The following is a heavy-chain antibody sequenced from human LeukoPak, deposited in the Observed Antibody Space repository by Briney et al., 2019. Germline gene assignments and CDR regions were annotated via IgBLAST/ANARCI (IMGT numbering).Heavy chain of an antibody. CDR1: GFTFSSYE. CDR3: VRGDRYFFDF. V-gene: IGHV3-48*03. CDR2: IGNAGRTI. Sequence: GGSLRLSCAASGFTFSSYEMNWVRQAPGRGLEWVSYIGNAGRTIYYTDSVKGRFTISRDNAKNSLYLQMNSLRAEDTAIYYCVRGDRYFFDFWGQGTLVTVSS. J-gene: IGHJ4*02.